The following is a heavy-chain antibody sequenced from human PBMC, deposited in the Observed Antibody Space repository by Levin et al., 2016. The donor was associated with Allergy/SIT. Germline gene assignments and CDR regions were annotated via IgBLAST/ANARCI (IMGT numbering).Heavy chain of an antibody. Sequence: WIRQPPGKGLEWVSSISSSSSYIYYADSVKGRFTISRDNAKNSLYLQMNSLRAEDTAVYYCARVAYGSGPGGGYYYYGMDVWGQGTTVTVSS. CDR2: ISSSSSYI. CDR3: ARVAYGSGPGGGYYYYGMDV. D-gene: IGHD3-10*01. J-gene: IGHJ6*02. V-gene: IGHV3-21*01.